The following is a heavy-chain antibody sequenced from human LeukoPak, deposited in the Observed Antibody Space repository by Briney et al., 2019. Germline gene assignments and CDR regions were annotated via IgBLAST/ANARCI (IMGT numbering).Heavy chain of an antibody. Sequence: SETLSLTCTVSGVSISSGGYYWSWIRQHPGKGLEWIGYIYYSGSTYYNPSLKSRVTISVDTSKNQFSLKLSSVTAADTAVYYCARENIVVVPAAMPVGHYYYYYGMDVWGQGTTVTVSS. CDR3: ARENIVVVPAAMPVGHYYYYYGMDV. D-gene: IGHD2-2*01. CDR2: IYYSGST. CDR1: GVSISSGGYY. V-gene: IGHV4-31*03. J-gene: IGHJ6*02.